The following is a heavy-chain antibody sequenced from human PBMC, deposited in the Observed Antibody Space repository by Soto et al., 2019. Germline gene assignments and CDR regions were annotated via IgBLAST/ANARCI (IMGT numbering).Heavy chain of an antibody. D-gene: IGHD3-10*01. CDR2: IYHSGST. J-gene: IGHJ3*02. Sequence: QVQLQESGPGLVKPSGTLSLTCAVSGGSISSRKWWSWVRQPPGKGLEWIGEIYHSGSTKYNPSLKSRVTISVDKSKNQFSLKLSSVTAADTAVYHCASKFRELLADAFDIWGQGTIVTVSS. CDR1: GGSISSRKW. CDR3: ASKFRELLADAFDI. V-gene: IGHV4-4*02.